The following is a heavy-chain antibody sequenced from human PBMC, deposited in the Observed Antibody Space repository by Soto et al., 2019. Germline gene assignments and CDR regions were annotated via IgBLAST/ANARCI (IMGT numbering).Heavy chain of an antibody. J-gene: IGHJ5*02. CDR3: GXXXXXXXXXXXXRFDP. V-gene: IGHV4-34*01. CDR2: INHSGST. Sequence: KGLEWIGEINHSGSTNYNPSLKSRVTISVDTSKNQFSLKLSSVTAADTAVYYCGXXXXXXXXXXXXRFDPWGQGTLVTVSS.